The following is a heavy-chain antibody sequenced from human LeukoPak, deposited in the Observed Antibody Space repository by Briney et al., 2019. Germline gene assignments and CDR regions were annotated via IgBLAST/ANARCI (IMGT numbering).Heavy chain of an antibody. CDR1: GYTFTGYY. CDR2: INPNSGGT. D-gene: IGHD4-17*01. Sequence: ASVKVSCKASGYTFTGYYMHWVRQAPGQGLEWMGRINPNSGGTNYAQKFQGRVTVTRDTSISTAYMELSRLRSDDTAVYYCASSHGDYSWFDPWGQGTLVTVSS. CDR3: ASSHGDYSWFDP. J-gene: IGHJ5*02. V-gene: IGHV1-2*06.